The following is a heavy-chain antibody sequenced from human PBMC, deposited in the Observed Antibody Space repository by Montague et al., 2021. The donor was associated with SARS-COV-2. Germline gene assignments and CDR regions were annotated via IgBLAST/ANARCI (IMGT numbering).Heavy chain of an antibody. CDR1: GFTFSSYS. CDR2: ISSSSTI. Sequence: SLSLSFAASGFTFSSYSMNWVRQAPGKGLEWVSYISSSSTIYYAASVKGRFTIPRDNAKNSLYLQMNSLRAEDTAVYYCARDLRWGYYDILTGYYRPLDYWGQGTLVTVAS. D-gene: IGHD3-9*01. CDR3: ARDLRWGYYDILTGYYRPLDY. J-gene: IGHJ4*02. V-gene: IGHV3-48*04.